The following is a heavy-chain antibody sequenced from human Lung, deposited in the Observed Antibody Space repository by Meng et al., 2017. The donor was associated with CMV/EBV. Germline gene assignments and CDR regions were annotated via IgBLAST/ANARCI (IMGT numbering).Heavy chain of an antibody. CDR1: AYTFSTYW. Sequence: GEXXKISCKGSAYTFSTYWLGWVRQLPGRGLEWMGLIYPADSNTTYSPSFRGHVTISADKSISTAYLQWIGLRASDTAIYYCARKRGYFFDYCGHGTPVT. CDR2: IYPADSNT. J-gene: IGHJ4*01. CDR3: ARKRGYFFDY. D-gene: IGHD3-10*01. V-gene: IGHV5-51*01.